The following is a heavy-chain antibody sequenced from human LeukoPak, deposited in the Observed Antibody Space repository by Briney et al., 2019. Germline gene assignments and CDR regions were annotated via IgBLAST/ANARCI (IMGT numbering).Heavy chain of an antibody. CDR2: IIPIFGTA. D-gene: IGHD3-10*01. CDR1: GGTFTSYA. Sequence: ASVKVSCKASGGTFTSYAISWVRQAPGQGLEWMGGIIPIFGTANYAQKFHGRVTIISDESTSTAYMELSSLRSEDTALYYGARGSLDYYGYYFDYWGQGTLVTVSA. J-gene: IGHJ4*02. V-gene: IGHV1-69*13. CDR3: ARGSLDYYGYYFDY.